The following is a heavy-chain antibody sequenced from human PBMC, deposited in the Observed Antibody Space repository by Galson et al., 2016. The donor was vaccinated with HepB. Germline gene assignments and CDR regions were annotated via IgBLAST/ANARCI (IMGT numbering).Heavy chain of an antibody. V-gene: IGHV3-21*01. D-gene: IGHD6-19*01. CDR3: ARAEQWLIRGALDL. CDR1: GFTFNSHG. CDR2: ISSSNTYI. J-gene: IGHJ3*01. Sequence: SLRLSCAASGFTFNSHGMNWVRQAPGKGLEWVSSISSSNTYIDYADSVKGRFTISRDNPKNSLYLKMNSLRAEDTAVYFCARAEQWLIRGALDLWGQGTEVTVSS.